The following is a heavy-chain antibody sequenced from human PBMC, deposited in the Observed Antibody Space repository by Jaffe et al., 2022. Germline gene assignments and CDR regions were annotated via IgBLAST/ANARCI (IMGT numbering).Heavy chain of an antibody. J-gene: IGHJ4*02. CDR1: GGSVSSGSYY. Sequence: QVQLQESGPGLVKPSETLSLTCTVSGGSVSSGSYYWSWIRQPPGKGLEWIGYIYYSGSTNYNPSLKSRVTISVDTSKNQFSLKLSSVTAADTAVYYCASWPIEGLQGVIITKFAYFDYWGQGTLVTVSS. CDR3: ASWPIEGLQGVIITKFAYFDY. V-gene: IGHV4-61*01. D-gene: IGHD3-10*01. CDR2: IYYSGST.